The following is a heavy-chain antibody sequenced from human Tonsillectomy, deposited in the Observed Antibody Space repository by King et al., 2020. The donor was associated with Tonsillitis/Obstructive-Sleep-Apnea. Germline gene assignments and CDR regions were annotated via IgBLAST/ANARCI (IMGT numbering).Heavy chain of an antibody. CDR1: GGSFSGYY. CDR2: INHSGST. CDR3: ACHIAVAGSFDY. Sequence: VQLQQWGAGLLKPSETLSLTCAVYGGSFSGYYWSWIRQPPGKGLEWIGEINHSGSTNYNPSFKSRVTISVDTSKNQFSLKLSSVTAADTAVYYCACHIAVAGSFDYWGQGTLVTVSS. J-gene: IGHJ4*02. V-gene: IGHV4-34*01. D-gene: IGHD6-19*01.